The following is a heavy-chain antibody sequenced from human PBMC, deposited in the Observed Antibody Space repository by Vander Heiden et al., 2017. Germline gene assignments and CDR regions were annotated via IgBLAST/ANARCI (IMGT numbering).Heavy chain of an antibody. Sequence: QVQLQQSGPGLVKPSQTLPLTSAISRDSVPSNSAAWNWIRQSPSRGLEWLGRTYYRSKWQNDYAVSVKSRITINPDTSKNQFSLQLNSVTPDDTAVYYCTRDSYNSGKDDGFDIWGQGTMVTVSS. D-gene: IGHD6-19*01. V-gene: IGHV6-1*01. CDR1: RDSVPSNSAA. J-gene: IGHJ3*02. CDR2: TYYRSKWQN. CDR3: TRDSYNSGKDDGFDI.